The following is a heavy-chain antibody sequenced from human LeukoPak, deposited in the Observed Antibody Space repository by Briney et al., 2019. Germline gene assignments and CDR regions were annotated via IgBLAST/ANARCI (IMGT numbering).Heavy chain of an antibody. J-gene: IGHJ4*02. CDR3: ARHSALYYYDSSGYPAY. CDR1: GYSFTSYW. D-gene: IGHD3-22*01. CDR2: IYPGDSDT. Sequence: GESLKISCKGSGYSFTSYWIGWVRQVPGKGLEWSGMIYPGDSDTRYSTCFQGQVTISADKSISTAYPQWTSLNASDTAMYYCARHSALYYYDSSGYPAYWGQGTLVTVYS. V-gene: IGHV5-51*01.